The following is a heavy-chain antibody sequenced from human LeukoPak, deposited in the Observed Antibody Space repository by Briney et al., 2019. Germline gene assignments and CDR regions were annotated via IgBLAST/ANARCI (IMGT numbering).Heavy chain of an antibody. CDR3: ARVGTSYLYYYYYYMDV. V-gene: IGHV3-7*01. D-gene: IGHD2-2*01. Sequence: GGSLRLSCAASGFTFSSYWMSWVRQAPGKGLEWVANIKQVGSEKYYVDSVKGRFIISRDNAKNSLYLQMNSLRAEDTAVYYCARVGTSYLYYYYYYMDVWGKGTTVTVSS. J-gene: IGHJ6*03. CDR2: IKQVGSEK. CDR1: GFTFSSYW.